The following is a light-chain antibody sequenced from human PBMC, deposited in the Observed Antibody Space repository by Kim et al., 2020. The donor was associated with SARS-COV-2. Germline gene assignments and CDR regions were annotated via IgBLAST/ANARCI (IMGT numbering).Light chain of an antibody. CDR2: RNN. V-gene: IGLV1-47*01. J-gene: IGLJ2*01. CDR3: AAWDDSLSGRGVV. CDR1: SSNIGSNY. Sequence: FTISCSGGSSNIGSNYVYWYQQLPGTAPKLLIYRNNQRPSGVPDRFSGSKSGTSASLAISGLRSEDEADYYCAAWDDSLSGRGVVFGGGTQLTVL.